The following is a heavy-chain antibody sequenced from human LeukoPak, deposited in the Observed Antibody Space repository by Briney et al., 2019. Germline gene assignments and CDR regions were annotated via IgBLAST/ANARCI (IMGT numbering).Heavy chain of an antibody. CDR3: ASSGYSYGYYFDY. CDR2: INPNSGGT. J-gene: IGHJ4*02. D-gene: IGHD5-18*01. CDR1: GYTFAGYY. Sequence: ASVKVSCKASGYTFAGYYMHWVRQAPGQGLEWMGRINPNSGGTNYAQKFQGRVTMTRDTSISTAYMELSRLRSDDTAVYYCASSGYSYGYYFDYWGQGTLVTVS. V-gene: IGHV1-2*06.